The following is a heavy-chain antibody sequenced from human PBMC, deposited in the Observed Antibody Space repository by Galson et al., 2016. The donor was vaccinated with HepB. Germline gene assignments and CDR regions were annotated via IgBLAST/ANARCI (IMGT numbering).Heavy chain of an antibody. D-gene: IGHD1-1*01. Sequence: SETLSLTCIVSGDSIRSDSDYWGWVRQSPGKGLEWIGSIFYTGTTYYNPSLKSRLTIFLDTSSNQFSLRLSSVTAADTALYSCARHGELDSDLGWFDPWGQGTLVTVSS. CDR3: ARHGELDSDLGWFDP. V-gene: IGHV4-39*01. CDR2: IFYTGTT. J-gene: IGHJ5*02. CDR1: GDSIRSDSDY.